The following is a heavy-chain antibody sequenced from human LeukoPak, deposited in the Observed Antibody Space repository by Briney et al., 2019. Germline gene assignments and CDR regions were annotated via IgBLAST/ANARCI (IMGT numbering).Heavy chain of an antibody. J-gene: IGHJ4*02. CDR2: IYHSGST. D-gene: IGHD6-19*01. Sequence: PSETLSLTCTVSGVSVSSGRYYWSWIRQPPEKGLEWFGYIYHSGSTNYNPSLKSRVTMSVDTSKNQFSLKLSSVTAADTAVYYCARVSSGWYTHFDYWGQGTLVTVSS. V-gene: IGHV4-61*01. CDR3: ARVSSGWYTHFDY. CDR1: GVSVSSGRYY.